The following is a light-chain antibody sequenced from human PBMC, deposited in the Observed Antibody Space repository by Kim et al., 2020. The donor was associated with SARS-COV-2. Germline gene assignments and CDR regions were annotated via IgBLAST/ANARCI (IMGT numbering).Light chain of an antibody. CDR3: HQTYATPRT. CDR1: QGISIF. Sequence: DIQMTQSPSSLSASVGDRVTIACRASQGISIFLGWYQQRPGRAPTLLIYAASTLHSGVPSRFSGSGSGTDFTLTINSLQPEDVATYCCHQTYATPRTFGQGTKVDIK. CDR2: AAS. J-gene: IGKJ1*01. V-gene: IGKV1-39*01.